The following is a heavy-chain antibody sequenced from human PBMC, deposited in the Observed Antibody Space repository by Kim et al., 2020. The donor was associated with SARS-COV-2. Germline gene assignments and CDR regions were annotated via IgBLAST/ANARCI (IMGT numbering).Heavy chain of an antibody. Sequence: GGSLRLSCAASGFTVSSSYMTWVRQAPGKGLEWLSFIYRVGTTYYADSVKGRFTISRDNSQNTLYLQMHSLRADDTAVYYCARNWGYGDHDAFDIWGQGTRVTVSS. V-gene: IGHV3-53*01. D-gene: IGHD4-17*01. J-gene: IGHJ3*02. CDR2: IYRVGTT. CDR3: ARNWGYGDHDAFDI. CDR1: GFTVSSSY.